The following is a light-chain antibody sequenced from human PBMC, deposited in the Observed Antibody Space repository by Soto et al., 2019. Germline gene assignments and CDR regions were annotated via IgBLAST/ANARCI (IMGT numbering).Light chain of an antibody. J-gene: IGKJ4*01. CDR3: LQHRSYPRT. CDR1: QDISND. CDR2: HAS. V-gene: IGKV1-17*01. Sequence: DIQITQSPSSLSTSVGDRVTITCRASQDISNDLAWYQQKPGKAPTRLIYHASTLQSGVPSRFSGSGSGTEFTLTISSLQPEDFATYYCLQHRSYPRTFGGGTKVEI.